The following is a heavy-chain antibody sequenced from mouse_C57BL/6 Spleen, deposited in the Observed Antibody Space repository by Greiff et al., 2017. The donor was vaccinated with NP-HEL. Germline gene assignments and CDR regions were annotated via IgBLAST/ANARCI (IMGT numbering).Heavy chain of an antibody. CDR3: ARRGSSLWYFDV. CDR1: GYTFTSYW. D-gene: IGHD1-1*01. Sequence: QVQLQQPGAELVRPGSSVKLSCKASGYTFTSYWMDWVKQRPGQGLEWIGNIYPSDSETHYNQKFKDKATLTVDKSSSTAYMQLSSLTSEDSAVYYCARRGSSLWYFDVWGKGTTVTVSS. V-gene: IGHV1-61*01. CDR2: IYPSDSET. J-gene: IGHJ1*03.